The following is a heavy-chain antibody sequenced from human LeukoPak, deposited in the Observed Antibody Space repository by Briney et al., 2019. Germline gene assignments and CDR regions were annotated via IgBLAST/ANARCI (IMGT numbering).Heavy chain of an antibody. Sequence: SETLSLTCAVYGGSFSGYYWSWIRQPPGKGLEWIGEINHSGSTNYNSSLKSGVTISVDTSKNQFSLKLSSVTAADTAVYYCARDVILYSSSWYYFDYWGQGTLVTVSS. J-gene: IGHJ4*02. CDR2: INHSGST. CDR1: GGSFSGYY. V-gene: IGHV4-34*01. D-gene: IGHD6-13*01. CDR3: ARDVILYSSSWYYFDY.